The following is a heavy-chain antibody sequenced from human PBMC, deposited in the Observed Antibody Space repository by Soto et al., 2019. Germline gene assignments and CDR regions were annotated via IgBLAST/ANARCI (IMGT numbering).Heavy chain of an antibody. D-gene: IGHD4-17*01. Sequence: QLQLQESGPGLVKPSETLSLTCSVSGDSISSSSYYWGWIRQPPGKGLEWIGTINYSGSTYYNPSLKSRVTISVDTSKNQVSLKVSSVTAADTAVYYFASLYGDYVPYWGQGILVSVSS. CDR3: ASLYGDYVPY. J-gene: IGHJ4*02. CDR1: GDSISSSSYY. CDR2: INYSGST. V-gene: IGHV4-39*01.